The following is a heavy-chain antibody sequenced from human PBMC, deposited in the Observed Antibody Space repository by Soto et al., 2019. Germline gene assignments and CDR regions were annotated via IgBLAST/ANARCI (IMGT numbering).Heavy chain of an antibody. J-gene: IGHJ4*02. CDR2: IWYDGSNK. CDR1: GFTFSSYG. D-gene: IGHD2-15*01. V-gene: IGHV3-33*01. CDR3: ARDSGGGSCYSRCSPDY. Sequence: PGGSLRLSCAASGFTFSSYGMHWVRQAPGKGLEWVAVIWYDGSNKYYADSVKGRFTISRDNSKNTLYLQMNSLRAEDTAVYYCARDSGGGSCYSRCSPDYWGQGTLVTVSS.